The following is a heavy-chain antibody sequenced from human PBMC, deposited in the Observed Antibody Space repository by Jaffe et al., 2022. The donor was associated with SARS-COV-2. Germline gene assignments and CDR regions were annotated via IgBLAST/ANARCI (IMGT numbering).Heavy chain of an antibody. J-gene: IGHJ6*02. Sequence: EVQLVESGGGLVQPGGSLRLSCAASGFTVSGYLMHWVRQAPGKGPEWVSRINRDGSAPTYADSVKGRCTISRDNAKNTLYLQMDSLRAEDTAVYYCARAPKDYYGMDVWGQGTTVTVSS. CDR1: GFTVSGYL. CDR2: INRDGSAP. V-gene: IGHV3-74*01. CDR3: ARAPKDYYGMDV.